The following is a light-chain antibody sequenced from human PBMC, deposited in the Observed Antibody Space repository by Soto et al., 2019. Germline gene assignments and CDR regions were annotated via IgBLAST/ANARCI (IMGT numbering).Light chain of an antibody. CDR2: EVS. CDR3: SSYTNTNAYV. Sequence: QSALTQPASVSGSPGQSITISCTGTSRDVGGYNYVSWYQQHPGKVPKLMIYEVSNRPSGVSNRFSGSKSGNTASLTISGLQHEDEADYYCSSYTNTNAYVFGTGTKLTVL. V-gene: IGLV2-14*01. J-gene: IGLJ1*01. CDR1: SRDVGGYNY.